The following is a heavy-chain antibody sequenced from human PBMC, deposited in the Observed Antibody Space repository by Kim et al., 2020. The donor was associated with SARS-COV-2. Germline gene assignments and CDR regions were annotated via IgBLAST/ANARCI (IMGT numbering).Heavy chain of an antibody. V-gene: IGHV4-34*01. Sequence: SETLSLTCAVYGGSFSGYYWSWIRQPPGKGLEWIGEINHSGSTNYNPSLKSRVTISVDTSKNQFSLKLSSVTAADTAVYYCARVGYDSSGYYSDYWGQGTLVTVSS. CDR1: GGSFSGYY. J-gene: IGHJ4*02. D-gene: IGHD3-22*01. CDR2: INHSGST. CDR3: ARVGYDSSGYYSDY.